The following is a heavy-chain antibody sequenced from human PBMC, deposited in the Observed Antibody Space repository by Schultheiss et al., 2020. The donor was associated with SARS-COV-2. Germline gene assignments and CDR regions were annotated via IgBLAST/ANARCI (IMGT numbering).Heavy chain of an antibody. CDR2: INPNSGGT. V-gene: IGHV1-2*06. D-gene: IGHD1-26*01. CDR3: ARGGSGSYPTLFGFDP. Sequence: ASVKVSCKASGYTFTGYYMHWVRQAPGQGLEWMGRINPNSGGTNYAQKFQGRVTMTRDTSISTAYMELSRLRSDDTAVYYCARGGSGSYPTLFGFDPWGQGTLVTVSS. CDR1: GYTFTGYY. J-gene: IGHJ5*02.